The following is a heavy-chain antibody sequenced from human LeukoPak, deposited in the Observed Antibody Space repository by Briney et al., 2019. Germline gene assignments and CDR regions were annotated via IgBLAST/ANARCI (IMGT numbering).Heavy chain of an antibody. CDR3: ARGKRDTMVRGVIPLDY. CDR2: IYYSGST. V-gene: IGHV4-39*07. Sequence: SETLSLTCTISGDSISSSSYYWGWIRQPPGKGLEWIGSIYYSGSTYYNPSLKGRVTISVDTSNNQFSLKLSSVTAADTAVYYCARGKRDTMVRGVIPLDYWGQETLVTVSS. J-gene: IGHJ4*02. CDR1: GDSISSSSYY. D-gene: IGHD3-10*01.